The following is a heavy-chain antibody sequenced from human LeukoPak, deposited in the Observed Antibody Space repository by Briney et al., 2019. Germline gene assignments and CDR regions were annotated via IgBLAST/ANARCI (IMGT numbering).Heavy chain of an antibody. D-gene: IGHD5-24*01. J-gene: IGHJ4*02. V-gene: IGHV3-33*01. CDR1: KFTFSNYA. Sequence: GRSLTLSCAASKFTFSNYAMHWVRQAPGKGLEWAAVIWHDGSYKYYTDSVQGRFTISRDNSKNTLYLQMNSLRAEDTAVYYCARDRGERDGCTYLFGHWGQGTLVTVSS. CDR2: IWHDGSYK. CDR3: ARDRGERDGCTYLFGH.